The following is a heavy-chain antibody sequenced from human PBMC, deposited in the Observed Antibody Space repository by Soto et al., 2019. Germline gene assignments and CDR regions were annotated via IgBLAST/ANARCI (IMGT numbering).Heavy chain of an antibody. Sequence: GGSLRLSCAASGFTFSSYSMNWVRQAPGKGLEWVSSISSSSSYIYYADSVKGRFTISRDNAKNSLYLQMNSLRAEDTAVYYCAREGGSVSSSTSCEFDYWGQGTLVTVSS. CDR3: AREGGSVSSSTSCEFDY. CDR1: GFTFSSYS. J-gene: IGHJ4*02. D-gene: IGHD2-2*01. V-gene: IGHV3-21*01. CDR2: ISSSSSYI.